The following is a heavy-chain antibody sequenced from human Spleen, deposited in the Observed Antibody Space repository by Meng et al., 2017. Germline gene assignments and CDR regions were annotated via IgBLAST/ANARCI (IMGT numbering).Heavy chain of an antibody. CDR3: AKDRLDVLVRFGELPD. J-gene: IGHJ4*02. CDR1: GFTFSSYA. V-gene: IGHV3-30*04. D-gene: IGHD3-10*01. CDR2: ISYDGSNK. Sequence: GESLKISCAASGFTFSSYAMHWVRQAPGKGLEWVAVISYDGSNKYYADSVKGRFTISRDNSKNTLYLQMNSLRAEDTAVYHCAKDRLDVLVRFGELPDWGQGTLVTVSS.